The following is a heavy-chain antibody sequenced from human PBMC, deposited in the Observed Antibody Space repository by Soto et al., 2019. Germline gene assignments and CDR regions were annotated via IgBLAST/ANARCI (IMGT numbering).Heavy chain of an antibody. CDR2: INPSGGST. J-gene: IGHJ5*01. CDR3: ARDPTPSVITKLGPTWFDF. V-gene: IGHV1-46*03. CDR1: GYTFTSYY. Sequence: GASVKVSCKASGYTFTSYYMHWVRQAPGQGLEWMGIINPSGGSTSYAQKFQGRVTMTRDTSTSTVYMELSSLRSEDTAVYYCARDPTPSVITKLGPTWFDFWGPGILVTVFS. D-gene: IGHD3-16*01.